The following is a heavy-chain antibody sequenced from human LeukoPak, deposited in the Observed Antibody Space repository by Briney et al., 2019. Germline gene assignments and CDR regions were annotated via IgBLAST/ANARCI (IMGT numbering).Heavy chain of an antibody. CDR2: IYTSGNT. CDR3: ARGWDDFWSGYSLQD. J-gene: IGHJ4*02. V-gene: IGHV4-61*02. Sequence: PSQTLSLTCTVSGGSISSSSYYWSWIRQPAGKGLEWIGRIYTSGNTNFNPSLRSRVTMSVDTSKNQFSLKLRSVTAADTAVYYCARGWDDFWSGYSLQDWGQGTLVTVSS. CDR1: GGSISSSSYY. D-gene: IGHD3-3*01.